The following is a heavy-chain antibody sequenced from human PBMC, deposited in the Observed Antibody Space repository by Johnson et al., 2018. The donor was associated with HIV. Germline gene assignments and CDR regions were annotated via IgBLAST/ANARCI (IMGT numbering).Heavy chain of an antibody. Sequence: QVRLVESGGGVVQPGRSLRLSCAASGFTFSSYAMHWVRQAPGKGLEWVAVISYDGSNKYYADSVKGRFTISRDNSKNTLYLQMNSLRAEDTAVYYCARIGLPYYYGSGSYSHDAFDIWGQGTMVTVSS. CDR3: ARIGLPYYYGSGSYSHDAFDI. J-gene: IGHJ3*02. V-gene: IGHV3-30-3*01. CDR2: ISYDGSNK. CDR1: GFTFSSYA. D-gene: IGHD3-10*01.